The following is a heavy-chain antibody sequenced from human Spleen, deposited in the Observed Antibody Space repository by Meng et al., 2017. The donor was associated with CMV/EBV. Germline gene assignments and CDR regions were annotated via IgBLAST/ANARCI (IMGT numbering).Heavy chain of an antibody. Sequence: GGSLRLSCAASGFTFSSYWMHWVRQAPGKGLVWVSRINSDGSSTSYADSVKGRFTISRDNSKNTLYLQMNSLRAEDTAVYYCARSPYSSSWKYYFDDWGQGTLVTVSS. V-gene: IGHV3-74*01. CDR2: INSDGSST. J-gene: IGHJ4*02. D-gene: IGHD6-13*01. CDR1: GFTFSSYW. CDR3: ARSPYSSSWKYYFDD.